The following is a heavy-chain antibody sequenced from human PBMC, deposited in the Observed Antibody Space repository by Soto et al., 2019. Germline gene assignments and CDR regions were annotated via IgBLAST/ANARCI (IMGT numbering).Heavy chain of an antibody. V-gene: IGHV1-18*01. CDR2: INPGNGDT. CDR3: ARGVRVSAYLDYYMDV. Sequence: QVQLVQSGAEVKKPGASLKVSCKASGYTFSNFGVSWVRQAPGQGLEWIGWINPGNGDTNYGQKFQGRATMTTDTFTNTAYMEVRGLRSDDTAVYYCARGVRVSAYLDYYMDVWGEGTTVTVSS. CDR1: GYTFSNFG. J-gene: IGHJ6*03. D-gene: IGHD3-10*02.